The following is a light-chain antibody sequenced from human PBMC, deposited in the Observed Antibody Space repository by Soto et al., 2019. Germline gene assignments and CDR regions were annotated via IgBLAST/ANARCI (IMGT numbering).Light chain of an antibody. CDR3: CSYAGSSTYV. V-gene: IGLV2-23*01. CDR2: EGS. CDR1: SSDAGSYNL. Sequence: QSVLTQPASVSGSPGQSITISCTGTSSDAGSYNLVSWYQQHPGKAPKLMIYEGSKRPSGVSNRFSGSKSGNTASLTISGLQAEDGADYYCCSYAGSSTYVFGTGTKVTVL. J-gene: IGLJ1*01.